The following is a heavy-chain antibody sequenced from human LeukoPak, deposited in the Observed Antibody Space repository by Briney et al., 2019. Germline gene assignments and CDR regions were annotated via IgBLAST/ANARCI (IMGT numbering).Heavy chain of an antibody. V-gene: IGHV4-39*01. Sequence: SETLSLTCTVSGGSISSSSYYWGWIRQPPGKGLEWFGRIYYSGSTYYNPSLKSRDTLSVDTSKNQFYLKLSSVTAADTAVYYCANLQEYYYDSSCYHYWFDPWGQGTLVTVSS. J-gene: IGHJ5*02. CDR3: ANLQEYYYDSSCYHYWFDP. D-gene: IGHD3-22*01. CDR2: IYYSGST. CDR1: GGSISSSSYY.